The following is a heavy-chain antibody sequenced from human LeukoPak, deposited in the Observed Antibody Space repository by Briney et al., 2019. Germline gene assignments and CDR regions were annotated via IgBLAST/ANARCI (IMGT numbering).Heavy chain of an antibody. J-gene: IGHJ5*02. CDR3: ARDDWGGSGSYYEENWFDP. CDR2: IIPIFGTA. D-gene: IGHD1-26*01. Sequence: SVKVSCKASGGTFSSYAISWVRQAPGQGLEWMGGIIPIFGTANYAQKFQGRVTITADESTSTAYMELSSLRSDDTAVYYCARDDWGGSGSYYEENWFDPWGQGTLVTVSS. CDR1: GGTFSSYA. V-gene: IGHV1-69*13.